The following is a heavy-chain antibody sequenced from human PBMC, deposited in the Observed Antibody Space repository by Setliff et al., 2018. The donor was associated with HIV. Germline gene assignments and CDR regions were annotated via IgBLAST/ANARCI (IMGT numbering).Heavy chain of an antibody. V-gene: IGHV3-21*06. CDR2: ISIRVGYI. CDR3: ARRSGSSSLKGVHYYYYYYMDV. Sequence: GGSLRLSCAASGFTFNNYAMNWVRQAPGKGLQWVASISIRVGYIYYADSVKGRFTISRDNTRNSVYLQMDSLRVDDTAVFYCARRSGSSSLKGVHYYYYYYMDVWGKGTTVTVS. CDR1: GFTFNNYA. J-gene: IGHJ6*03. D-gene: IGHD6-13*01.